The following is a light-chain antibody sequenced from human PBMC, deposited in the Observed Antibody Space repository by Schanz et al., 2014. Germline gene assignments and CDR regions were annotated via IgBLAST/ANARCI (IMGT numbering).Light chain of an antibody. Sequence: EIVMTQSPATLSVSPGERATLSCRASQIVSSSYLAWYQQKPGQAPRLLIYGASSRATGIPDRFSGSGSGTDFTLTISRLEPEDLAVYYCHQYGSSPYTFGQGTKLEIK. J-gene: IGKJ2*01. CDR2: GAS. CDR1: QIVSSSY. CDR3: HQYGSSPYT. V-gene: IGKV3-20*01.